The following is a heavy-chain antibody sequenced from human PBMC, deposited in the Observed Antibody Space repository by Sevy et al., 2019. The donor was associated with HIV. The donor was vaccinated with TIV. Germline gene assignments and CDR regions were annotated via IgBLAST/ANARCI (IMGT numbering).Heavy chain of an antibody. Sequence: PGGSLRLSCAASGFTFSSYAMNWVRQAPGKGLEWVSGISGSGGSGDKTNYADSVKGRFTISRDDSKNSLYLQLNSLRAEDTAIYYCARKYDSSGYFDYWGQGTLVTVSS. J-gene: IGHJ4*02. CDR1: GFTFSSYA. D-gene: IGHD3-22*01. V-gene: IGHV3-23*01. CDR3: ARKYDSSGYFDY. CDR2: ISGSGGSGDKT.